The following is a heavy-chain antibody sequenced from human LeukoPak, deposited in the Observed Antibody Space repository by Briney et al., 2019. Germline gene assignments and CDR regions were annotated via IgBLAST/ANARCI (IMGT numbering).Heavy chain of an antibody. CDR1: GGSISSRSYF. CDR2: IYINGDT. CDR3: ASNSGAVAGIFLEYFQH. Sequence: PSETLSLTCTVSGGSISSRSYFWSWIRQPAGKGLEWIGRIYINGDTNYNPSLKGRLTISLDTSKNQFSLKLSSVTAADTAVYYCASNSGAVAGIFLEYFQHWGQGTLVTVSS. V-gene: IGHV4-61*02. D-gene: IGHD6-19*01. J-gene: IGHJ1*01.